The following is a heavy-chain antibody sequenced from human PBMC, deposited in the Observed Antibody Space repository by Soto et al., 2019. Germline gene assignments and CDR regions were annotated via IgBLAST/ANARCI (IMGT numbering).Heavy chain of an antibody. CDR3: ARAPRGNYGYPSYFDY. V-gene: IGHV1-18*01. D-gene: IGHD3-10*01. J-gene: IGHJ4*02. CDR1: GYTFTSYG. Sequence: GASVKVSCKASGYTFTSYGINWVRQAPGQGLEWMGWISAYNSNTNYAQKLQGRLTMTTDTSTTTVHMELRSLRSEDTAFYYCARAPRGNYGYPSYFDYRGQGTLVTVSS. CDR2: ISAYNSNT.